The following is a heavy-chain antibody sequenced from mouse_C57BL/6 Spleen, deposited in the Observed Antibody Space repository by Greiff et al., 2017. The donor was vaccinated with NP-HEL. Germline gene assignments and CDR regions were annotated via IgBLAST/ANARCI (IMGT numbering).Heavy chain of an antibody. Sequence: EVHLVESGEGLVKPGGSLKLSCAASGFTFSSYAMSWVRQTPEQRLEWVAYISSGGDYIYYADTVKGRFTISRDNARNTLYLQMSSLKSEDTAMYYCTREGTRSVYFDYWGQGTTLTVSS. CDR1: GFTFSSYA. J-gene: IGHJ2*01. V-gene: IGHV5-9-1*02. CDR2: ISSGGDYI. CDR3: TREGTRSVYFDY. D-gene: IGHD3-3*01.